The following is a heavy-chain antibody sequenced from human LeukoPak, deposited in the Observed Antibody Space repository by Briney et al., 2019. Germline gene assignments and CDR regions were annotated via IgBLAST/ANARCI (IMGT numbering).Heavy chain of an antibody. Sequence: GGSLRLSCAASGFTFSSYGMSWVRQAPGKGLEWVSAISGSGGSTYYADSVKGRFTISRDNSKNTLHLQMNSLRAEDTAVYYCAKDRPKMVYATNLYDAFDIWGQGTMVTVSS. CDR1: GFTFSSYG. D-gene: IGHD2-8*01. V-gene: IGHV3-23*01. CDR2: ISGSGGST. CDR3: AKDRPKMVYATNLYDAFDI. J-gene: IGHJ3*02.